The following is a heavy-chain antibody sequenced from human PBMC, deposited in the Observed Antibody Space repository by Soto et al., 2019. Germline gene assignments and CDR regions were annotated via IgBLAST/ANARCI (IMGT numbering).Heavy chain of an antibody. D-gene: IGHD2-15*01. CDR2: ISPSTGDT. Sequence: QVQLVQSGGEVKKPGASVKVSCQASGYTFNSYAISWVRQAPGQGLDWMRWISPSTGDTDQAQNFQDRVIMALDISTTTAYMELRSLRSDDTAVYYCVRCYCSVGSCYACWHFDFWGRGTLVTVSS. J-gene: IGHJ5*01. V-gene: IGHV1-18*01. CDR1: GYTFNSYA. CDR3: VRCYCSVGSCYACWHFDF.